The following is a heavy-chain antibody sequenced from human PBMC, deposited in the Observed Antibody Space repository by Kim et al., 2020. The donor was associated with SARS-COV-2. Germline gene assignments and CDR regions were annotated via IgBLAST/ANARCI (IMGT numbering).Heavy chain of an antibody. D-gene: IGHD2-15*01. J-gene: IGHJ6*03. Sequence: SETLSLTCTVSGGSISSSSYYWGWIRQPPGKGLEWIGSIYYSGSTYYNPSLKSRVTISVDTSKNQFSLKLSSVTAADTAVYYCARPEYCSGGSCYSGNYYYMDVWGKGTTVTVSS. CDR3: ARPEYCSGGSCYSGNYYYMDV. V-gene: IGHV4-39*01. CDR2: IYYSGST. CDR1: GGSISSSSYY.